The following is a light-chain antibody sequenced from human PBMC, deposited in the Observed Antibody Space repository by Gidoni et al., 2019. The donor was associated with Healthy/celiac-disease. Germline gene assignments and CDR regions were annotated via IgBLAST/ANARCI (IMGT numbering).Light chain of an antibody. Sequence: DIMMTQSPDSLAVSLGERATINCKSSQSVLYSSNNKNYLAWYQQKPGLPPKLLIYWASTRESGVPDRFSGSGSGTDFTLTISSLQAEDVAVYYCQQYYSTPWTFGQGTKVEIK. CDR2: WAS. J-gene: IGKJ1*01. CDR3: QQYYSTPWT. CDR1: QSVLYSSNNKNY. V-gene: IGKV4-1*01.